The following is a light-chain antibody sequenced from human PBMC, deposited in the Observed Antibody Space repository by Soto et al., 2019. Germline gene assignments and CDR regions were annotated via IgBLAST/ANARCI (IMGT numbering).Light chain of an antibody. CDR3: QHYNTYSWT. Sequence: DIQMTQSPSSLSASVGDRVIISCRASQRISSYLNWYQQTPGKAPRLLIYAASSLQSGVPSRFSGSGSGTDFTLTINTLQPEDFGTYYCQHYNTYSWTFGQGTKVEIK. CDR1: QRISSY. J-gene: IGKJ1*01. V-gene: IGKV1-39*01. CDR2: AAS.